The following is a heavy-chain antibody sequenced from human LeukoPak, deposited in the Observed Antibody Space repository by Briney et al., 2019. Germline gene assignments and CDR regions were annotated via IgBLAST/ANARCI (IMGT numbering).Heavy chain of an antibody. V-gene: IGHV3-48*04. CDR2: ISSSGSTI. CDR1: GFTFSSYN. Sequence: GGSLRLSCIGSGFTFSSYNMNWVRQAPGKGLEWVSYISSSGSTIYYADSVKGRFTISRDNAKNSLYLQMNSLRAEDTAVYYCARSYSSSWSWSDWFDPWGQGTLVTVSS. D-gene: IGHD6-13*01. CDR3: ARSYSSSWSWSDWFDP. J-gene: IGHJ5*02.